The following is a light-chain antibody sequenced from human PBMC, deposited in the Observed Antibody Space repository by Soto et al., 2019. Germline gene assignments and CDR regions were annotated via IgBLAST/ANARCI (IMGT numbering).Light chain of an antibody. CDR1: QSISSY. Sequence: DFQLTQSPSSLSASVGDRVTITCRASQSISSYLNWYQQKPGKAPKLLIYDASSLESGVPSRFSGSGSGTEFTLTISSLQPEDFATYYCLQHKSYPRTFGQGTKVDIK. J-gene: IGKJ1*01. CDR3: LQHKSYPRT. CDR2: DAS. V-gene: IGKV1-17*01.